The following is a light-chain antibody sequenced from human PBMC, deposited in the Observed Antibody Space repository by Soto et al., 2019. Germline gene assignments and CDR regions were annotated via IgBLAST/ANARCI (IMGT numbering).Light chain of an antibody. CDR3: QQSYSRPRT. V-gene: IGKV1-39*01. J-gene: IGKJ1*01. CDR1: QSITSY. Sequence: DIQMTQSPSSLSASLLDRFTITFLSSQSITSYLNWYQQKPGKAPNLLIYSAFSLESGVPSRFSGSGSGTDYTLTISSLQPEDFATYFCQQSYSRPRTFGQGTKVDIK. CDR2: SAF.